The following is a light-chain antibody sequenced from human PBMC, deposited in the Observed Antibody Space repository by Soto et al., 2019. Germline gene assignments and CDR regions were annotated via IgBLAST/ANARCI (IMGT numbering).Light chain of an antibody. CDR1: SSDVGSYNL. CDR3: CSYAGSSTYV. V-gene: IGLV2-23*02. CDR2: EVS. J-gene: IGLJ1*01. Sequence: QPVLTQPASVSGSPGQSITISCTGTSSDVGSYNLVSWYQQHPGKAPKLMIYEVSKRPSGVSSRFSGSKSGNTASLTTSGLQAEDEADYYCCSYAGSSTYVVGTGTKLTVL.